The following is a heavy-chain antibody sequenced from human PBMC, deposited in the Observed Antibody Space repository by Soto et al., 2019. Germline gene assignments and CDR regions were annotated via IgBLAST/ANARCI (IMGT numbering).Heavy chain of an antibody. CDR3: ARAGNYYDSSGYGTDGFDI. J-gene: IGHJ3*02. Sequence: QVQLVESGGGVVQPGRSLRLSCAASGFTFSSYAMHWVRQAPGKGLEWVAGISYDGSNKYYADSVKGRFTISRDNSKNTLYLQMNSLRAEDTAVYYCARAGNYYDSSGYGTDGFDIWGQGTMVT. V-gene: IGHV3-30-3*01. D-gene: IGHD3-22*01. CDR1: GFTFSSYA. CDR2: ISYDGSNK.